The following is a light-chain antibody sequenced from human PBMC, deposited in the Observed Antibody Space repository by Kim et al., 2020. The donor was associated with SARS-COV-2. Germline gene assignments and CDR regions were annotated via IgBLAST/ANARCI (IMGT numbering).Light chain of an antibody. J-gene: IGKJ2*01. CDR1: QAVSSTY. CDR3: QHCGVSPPYT. Sequence: EIVLTQSPGTLSLSPGEGATLSCRASQAVSSTYISWFQQKPGQAPRLLIYGASTRAKGIPDRFSGSESATDFSLTISRLEPEDFAVYYCQHCGVSPPYTFGQGTKLEI. CDR2: GAS. V-gene: IGKV3-20*01.